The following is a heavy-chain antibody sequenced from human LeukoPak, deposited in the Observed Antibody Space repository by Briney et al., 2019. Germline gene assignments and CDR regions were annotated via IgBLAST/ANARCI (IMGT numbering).Heavy chain of an antibody. J-gene: IGHJ4*02. CDR2: ISGSGGST. Sequence: GGSLRLSCAASGFTFSSYAMHWVRQAPGKGLEWVSAISGSGGSTYYADSVKGRFTISRDNSKNTLYLQMNSLRAEDTAVYYCAKAPYGDYVGIDYWGQGTLVTVSS. CDR1: GFTFSSYA. CDR3: AKAPYGDYVGIDY. D-gene: IGHD4-17*01. V-gene: IGHV3-23*01.